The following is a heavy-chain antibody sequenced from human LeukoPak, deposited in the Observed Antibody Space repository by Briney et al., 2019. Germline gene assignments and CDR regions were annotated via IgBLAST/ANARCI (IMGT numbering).Heavy chain of an antibody. CDR2: SNAGNGDT. CDR1: GYTFTSYA. V-gene: IGHV1-3*02. CDR3: ARDSPSGSGYYQRIDY. D-gene: IGHD3-3*01. J-gene: IGHJ4*02. Sequence: GASVKVSCKASGYTFTSYAMHWVRQAPGQRLEWMGWSNAGNGDTKYSQEFQGRVTMTRDTSISTAYMELSRLRSDDTAVYYCARDSPSGSGYYQRIDYWGQGTLVTVSS.